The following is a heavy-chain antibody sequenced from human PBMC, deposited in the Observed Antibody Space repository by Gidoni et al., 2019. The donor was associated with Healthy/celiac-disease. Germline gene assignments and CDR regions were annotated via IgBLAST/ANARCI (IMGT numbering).Heavy chain of an antibody. D-gene: IGHD5-12*01. J-gene: IGHJ4*02. CDR1: GFTFSSYW. CDR3: AREEMATIGAFDY. CDR2: TKQDGSEK. V-gene: IGHV3-7*03. Sequence: VQLVASGGGLVQPGGSLRLSCSASGFTFSSYWMSWVRQDPGKGLVWVANTKQDGSEKYYVDSVKGRFTISRDNAKNSLYLQMNSLRAEDTAVYYCAREEMATIGAFDYWGQGTLVTVSS.